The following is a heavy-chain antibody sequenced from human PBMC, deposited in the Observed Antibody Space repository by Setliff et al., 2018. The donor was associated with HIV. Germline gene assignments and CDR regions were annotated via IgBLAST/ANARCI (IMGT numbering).Heavy chain of an antibody. CDR2: VNRGRRT. CDR1: GGSFSDYY. Sequence: SETLSLTCALYGGSFSDYYWSWIRQPPGMGLEWIGEVNRGRRTNYNPSLKSRVTISIDTSKNQFSLTVSSVTAADTAVYYCAREIPYSYGGRGHPLWGRGTLVTVSS. V-gene: IGHV4-34*01. J-gene: IGHJ4*02. CDR3: AREIPYSYGGRGHPL. D-gene: IGHD3-22*01.